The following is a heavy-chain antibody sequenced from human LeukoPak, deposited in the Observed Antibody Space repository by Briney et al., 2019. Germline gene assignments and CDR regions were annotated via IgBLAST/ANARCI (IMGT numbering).Heavy chain of an antibody. Sequence: PGGSLRLSCAASGFTFNNYALSWVRQAPGKGLEWVSTSSGNGGSATYTYYADSVKGRFTISRDNAKNSLYLQMNSLRAEDTAVYYCARDSACWGGGSCYSPAEFDYWGQGTLVTVSS. J-gene: IGHJ4*02. CDR2: SSGNGGSATYT. V-gene: IGHV3-23*01. CDR3: ARDSACWGGGSCYSPAEFDY. CDR1: GFTFNNYA. D-gene: IGHD2-15*01.